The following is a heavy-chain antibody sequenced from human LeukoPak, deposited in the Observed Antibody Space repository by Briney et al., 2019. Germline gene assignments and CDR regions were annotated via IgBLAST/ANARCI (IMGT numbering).Heavy chain of an antibody. CDR2: IYYSGST. V-gene: IGHV4-39*01. D-gene: IGHD5-18*01. J-gene: IGHJ4*02. CDR3: ARLRPGGWLQLY. CDR1: GDSVSKSPDY. Sequence: PSETLSLTCTVSGDSVSKSPDYWGWIRQPPGKGLEWIGNIYYSGSTYYNPSLKRRVTISVDTSKNQFSLKLSSVTAADTAVYYCARLRPGGWLQLYWGQGTLVTVSS.